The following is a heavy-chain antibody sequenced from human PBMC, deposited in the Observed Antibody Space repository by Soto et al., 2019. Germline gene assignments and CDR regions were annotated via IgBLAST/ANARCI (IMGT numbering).Heavy chain of an antibody. CDR1: GFTFSSYW. D-gene: IGHD6-19*01. V-gene: IGHV3-74*01. CDR3: ARGAHLSSGWERVY. J-gene: IGHJ4*02. Sequence: EVQLVESGGGSVQPGGSLRLSCAASGFTFSSYWMHWVRHAPGKGPVWVSRINTDGSTTSYADSVKGRFTISRDNAKNTLYLQMNSLRAEDMAVYYCARGAHLSSGWERVYWGQGTLVTVSS. CDR2: INTDGSTT.